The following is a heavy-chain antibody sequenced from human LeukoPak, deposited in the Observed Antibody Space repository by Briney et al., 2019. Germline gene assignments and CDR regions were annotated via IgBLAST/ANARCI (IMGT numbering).Heavy chain of an antibody. Sequence: PSETLSLTCTVSGGSISSGGYYWSWIRQHPGKGLEWIGYIYYSGSIYYNPSLKSRVTISVDTSKNQFSLKLSSVTAADTAVYYCARGLSSGYYYVSGFDYWGQGTLVTVSS. V-gene: IGHV4-31*03. CDR1: GGSISSGGYY. D-gene: IGHD3-22*01. CDR2: IYYSGSI. J-gene: IGHJ4*02. CDR3: ARGLSSGYYYVSGFDY.